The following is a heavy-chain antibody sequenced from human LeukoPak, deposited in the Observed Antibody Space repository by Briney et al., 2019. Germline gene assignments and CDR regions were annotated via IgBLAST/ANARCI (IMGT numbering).Heavy chain of an antibody. CDR1: GFTFSENE. CDR3: ARDGSPYCTARSCYSGYYYYGMDV. V-gene: IGHV3-11*01. J-gene: IGHJ6*02. CDR2: ISSAGTTI. Sequence: GGSLRLSCGVSGFTFSENEMSWIREAPGKWLEGGSYISSAGTTIYYGDAVQGRFTISRDNAKNSLYLQMASLGVEDTAVYYRARDGSPYCTARSCYSGYYYYGMDVWGQGTMVTVSS. D-gene: IGHD2-15*01.